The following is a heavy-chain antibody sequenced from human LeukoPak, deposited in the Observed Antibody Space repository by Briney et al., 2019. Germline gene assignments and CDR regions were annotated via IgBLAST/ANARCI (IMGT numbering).Heavy chain of an antibody. CDR2: IYYSGST. D-gene: IGHD3-22*01. Sequence: SETLSLTCTVSGGSISSSSYYWGWIRQPPGKGLEWIGSIYYSGSTYYNPSLKSRVTISVDTPKNQFSLKLSSVTAADTAVYYCARPPAHYYDSSGYSPRGYAFDIWGQGTMVTVSS. J-gene: IGHJ3*02. CDR3: ARPPAHYYDSSGYSPRGYAFDI. CDR1: GGSISSSSYY. V-gene: IGHV4-39*01.